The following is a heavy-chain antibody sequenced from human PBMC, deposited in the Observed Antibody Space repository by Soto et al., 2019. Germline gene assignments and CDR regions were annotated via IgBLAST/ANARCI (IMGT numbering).Heavy chain of an antibody. V-gene: IGHV1-18*01. J-gene: IGHJ5*02. Sequence: QVQLVQSGAEVKKPGASVKVSCKASGYTFTSYGISWVRQAPGQGLEWMGWINAYNGNTNYVQKLQGRVTMTTDTSTSTAYMELRSLRSDDTAVYYCAREEYDIVTGHPNNWFDPWGQGTLVTVSS. CDR1: GYTFTSYG. CDR3: AREEYDIVTGHPNNWFDP. D-gene: IGHD3-9*01. CDR2: INAYNGNT.